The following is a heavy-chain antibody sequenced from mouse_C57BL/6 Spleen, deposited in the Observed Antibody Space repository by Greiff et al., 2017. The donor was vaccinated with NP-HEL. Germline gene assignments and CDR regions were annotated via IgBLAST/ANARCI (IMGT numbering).Heavy chain of an antibody. CDR2: IYPGDGDT. CDR1: GYAFSSSW. V-gene: IGHV1-82*01. J-gene: IGHJ2*01. Sequence: QVQLKQSGPELVKPGASVKISCKASGYAFSSSWMNWVKQRPGKGLEWIGRIYPGDGDTNYNGKFKGKATLTADKSSSTAYMQLSSLTSEDSAVYFCARRGYGNYVSYFDYWGQGTTLTVSS. CDR3: ARRGYGNYVSYFDY. D-gene: IGHD2-10*02.